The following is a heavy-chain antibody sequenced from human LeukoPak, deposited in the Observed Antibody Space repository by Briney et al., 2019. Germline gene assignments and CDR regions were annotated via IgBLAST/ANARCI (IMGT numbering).Heavy chain of an antibody. D-gene: IGHD1-26*01. CDR2: ITASGTAM. V-gene: IGHV3-48*02. CDR1: GFTFSSYS. J-gene: IGHJ4*02. Sequence: GGSLRLSCAASGFTFSSYSMNWVRQAPGKGLEWVSHITASGTAMFYADSVKGRFTISRDNAKNSLYLQMNSLRDEDTAVYYCTSSGSYRFDYWGQGTLVTVSS. CDR3: TSSGSYRFDY.